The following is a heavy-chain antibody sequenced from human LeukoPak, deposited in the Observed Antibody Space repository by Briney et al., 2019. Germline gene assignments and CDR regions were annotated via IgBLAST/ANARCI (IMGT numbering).Heavy chain of an antibody. V-gene: IGHV4-39*07. Sequence: PSQTLSLTCTVSGGSISSSSYYWGWIRQPPGKGLEWIGSIYYSGSTYYNPSLKSRVTISVDTSKNQFSLKLSSVTAADTAVYYCVTFGGTRGFDYWGQGTLVTVSS. CDR2: IYYSGST. CDR3: VTFGGTRGFDY. CDR1: GGSISSSSYY. D-gene: IGHD3-16*01. J-gene: IGHJ4*02.